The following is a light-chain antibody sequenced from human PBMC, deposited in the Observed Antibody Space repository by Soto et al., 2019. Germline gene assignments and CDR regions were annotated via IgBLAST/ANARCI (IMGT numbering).Light chain of an antibody. V-gene: IGLV1-40*01. CDR3: SSYAGSNNLV. CDR2: GNS. CDR1: SSNLWAGYD. Sequence: QSVLTQPPSVSGAPGQRVTISCTGSSSNLWAGYDVHWYQQLPGTAPKLLIYGNSHRPSGVPDRFSGSKSGNTASLTVSGLQAEDEADYYCSSYAGSNNLVFGGGTKLTVL. J-gene: IGLJ2*01.